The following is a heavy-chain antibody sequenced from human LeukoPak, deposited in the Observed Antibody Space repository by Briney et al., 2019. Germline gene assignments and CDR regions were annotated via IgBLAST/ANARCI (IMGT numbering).Heavy chain of an antibody. CDR2: IWYDGSNK. CDR1: GFTFSSYG. CDR3: ARSWYSISSGLYGMDV. V-gene: IGHV3-33*01. J-gene: IGHJ6*02. D-gene: IGHD6-6*01. Sequence: GGSLRLSCAASGFTFSSYGMHWVRQAPGKGLEWVAVIWYDGSNKYYADSVKGRFTISRDNSKNTLYLRMNSLRAEDTAVYYCARSWYSISSGLYGMDVWGQGTTVTVSS.